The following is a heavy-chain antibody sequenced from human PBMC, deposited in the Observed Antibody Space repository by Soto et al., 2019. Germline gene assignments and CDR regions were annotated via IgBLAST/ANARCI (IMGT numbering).Heavy chain of an antibody. D-gene: IGHD5-12*01. Sequence: GGSLRLSCADSGFTFSGYTMHWVRQAPGKGLEWVAIISFDGNNKFYADSVKGRFTISRDNSRNTLYLQMNSLRAEDTAVYYCARDGPDGYIGFDSWGQGTLVTVSS. CDR3: ARDGPDGYIGFDS. V-gene: IGHV3-30-3*01. CDR2: ISFDGNNK. J-gene: IGHJ4*02. CDR1: GFTFSGYT.